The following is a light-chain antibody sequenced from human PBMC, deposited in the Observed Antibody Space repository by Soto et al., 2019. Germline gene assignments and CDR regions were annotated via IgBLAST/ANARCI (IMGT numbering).Light chain of an antibody. CDR2: AAS. Sequence: DIQMTQSPSSLSASVGDRVTITCRASQSISSYLNWYQQKPWQDPNLLIYAASSLQSGVPSKFSGSGSGIDFTLTISSLQPEDFATYYCQQSYSYPFTFGPGTKVDLK. CDR1: QSISSY. V-gene: IGKV1-39*01. CDR3: QQSYSYPFT. J-gene: IGKJ3*01.